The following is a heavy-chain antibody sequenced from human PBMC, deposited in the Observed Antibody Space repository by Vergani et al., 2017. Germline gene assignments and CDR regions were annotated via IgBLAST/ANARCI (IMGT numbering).Heavy chain of an antibody. Sequence: QVQLQEWGAGLLKTSETLSLTCGVSGGSFSDYYWSWIRQAPGMGLEWIGEVNHGGSTNHNPSLKSRVSISVDTSKNQFSLQLTSVTAADSALYFCASIARAPTRRNPPPDYWGKGILVTVSS. V-gene: IGHV4-34*01. CDR2: VNHGGST. D-gene: IGHD3-16*02. CDR1: GGSFSDYY. J-gene: IGHJ4*02. CDR3: ASIARAPTRRNPPPDY.